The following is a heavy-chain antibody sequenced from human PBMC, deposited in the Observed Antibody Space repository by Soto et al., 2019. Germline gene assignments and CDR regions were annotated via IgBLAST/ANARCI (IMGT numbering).Heavy chain of an antibody. CDR2: INPETGAT. Sequence: QVQLVQSGADVKTPGASVRVSCKASGYTFTGYYVHWVREAPGQGLEWMGWINPETGATSYAQKFQGRVTLSRDTSINTAYLELSSLRFDDAAVYFCARERYQVISDGMDVWGQGTTVTVS. CDR3: ARERYQVISDGMDV. J-gene: IGHJ6*02. D-gene: IGHD2-2*01. V-gene: IGHV1-2*02. CDR1: GYTFTGYY.